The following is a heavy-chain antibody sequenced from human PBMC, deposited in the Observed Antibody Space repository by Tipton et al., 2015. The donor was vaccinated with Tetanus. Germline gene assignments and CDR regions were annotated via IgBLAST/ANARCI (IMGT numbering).Heavy chain of an antibody. CDR3: ARGMAEASNCGGDCYSDY. Sequence: SLRFSCAASGFTFKSYTMNWLRQAPGNGLEWVAAISGSRLTPYYADSPKGRFTISRDNSKNTLSLQMISLRAEDTAVYSCARGMAEASNCGGDCYSDYWGQGTLVTVSS. CDR2: ISGSRLTP. D-gene: IGHD2-21*02. J-gene: IGHJ4*02. V-gene: IGHV3-23*01. CDR1: GFTFKSYT.